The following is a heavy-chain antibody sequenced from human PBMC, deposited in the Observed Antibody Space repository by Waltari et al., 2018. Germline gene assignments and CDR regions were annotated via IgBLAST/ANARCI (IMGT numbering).Heavy chain of an antibody. J-gene: IGHJ5*02. CDR2: INPNSGGT. V-gene: IGHV1-2*02. CDR1: GYTFTGYY. D-gene: IGHD6-13*01. Sequence: QVQLVQSGAEVKKPGASVKVSCKASGYTFTGYYMHWVRTAPGQGLEWMGWINPNSGGTNYAQKFQGRVTMTRDTSISTAYMELSRLRSDDTAVYYCARDLKYSSSWYGWFDPWGQGTLVTVSS. CDR3: ARDLKYSSSWYGWFDP.